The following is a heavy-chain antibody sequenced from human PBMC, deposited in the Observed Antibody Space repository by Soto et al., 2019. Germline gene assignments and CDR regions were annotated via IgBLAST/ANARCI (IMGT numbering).Heavy chain of an antibody. Sequence: ASETLSLTCTVSGGSIGSYYWSWIRQPPGKGLEWIGYIYYSGSTNYNPSLKSRVTISVDTSKNQFSLKLSSVTAADTAVYYCARVRRISYSSSWLHYYYGMDVWGQGTTVTVSS. CDR1: GGSIGSYY. CDR2: IYYSGST. D-gene: IGHD6-13*01. V-gene: IGHV4-59*01. J-gene: IGHJ6*02. CDR3: ARVRRISYSSSWLHYYYGMDV.